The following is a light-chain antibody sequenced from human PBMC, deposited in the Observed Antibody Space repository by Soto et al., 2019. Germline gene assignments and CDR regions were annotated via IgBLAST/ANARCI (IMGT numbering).Light chain of an antibody. CDR2: KVS. CDR1: QRLVHSDGNTY. Sequence: VMTQDPLSSAVSHGQQASISCRSSQRLVHSDGNTYLSWLHVGPGRSPRPLIYKVSNRGSGVSDRFSGSGSGSNFTLKISRVEAEDLVVYYCMQGTHWPPTFGQGTKVDI. J-gene: IGKJ1*01. CDR3: MQGTHWPPT. V-gene: IGKV2-30*02.